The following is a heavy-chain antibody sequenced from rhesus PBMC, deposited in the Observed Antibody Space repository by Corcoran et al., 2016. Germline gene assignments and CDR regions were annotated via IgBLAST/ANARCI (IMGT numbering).Heavy chain of an antibody. CDR2: IRSQAYGGTA. Sequence: EVQLVESGGGLVQPGGSLRLSCAASGFTFSNHYMYWVRQAPGKGLEWVGFIRSQAYGGTAEYAASVTGRFTISRDDSQSIAYLQMNSLKTEDTAVYYCTRETDYWGQGVLVTVSS. CDR3: TRETDY. J-gene: IGHJ4*01. CDR1: GFTFSNHY. V-gene: IGHV3-184*01.